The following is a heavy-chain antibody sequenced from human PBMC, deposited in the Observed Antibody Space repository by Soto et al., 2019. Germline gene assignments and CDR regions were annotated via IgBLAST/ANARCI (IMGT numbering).Heavy chain of an antibody. V-gene: IGHV3-23*01. J-gene: IGHJ5*02. D-gene: IGHD3-10*01. Sequence: GGSLRLSCAASGFTFSSYAMSWVRQAPGKGLEWVSAIGGSGDSTYYADSVKGRFTISRDNSKNTLYLQMNSLRAEDTAVYYWAKAYFGSGSHTFNWFDPWGQGTLVTVSS. CDR3: AKAYFGSGSHTFNWFDP. CDR2: IGGSGDST. CDR1: GFTFSSYA.